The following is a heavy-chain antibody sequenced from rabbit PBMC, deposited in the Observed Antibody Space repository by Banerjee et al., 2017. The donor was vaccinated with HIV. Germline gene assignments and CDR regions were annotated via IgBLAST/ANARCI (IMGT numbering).Heavy chain of an antibody. D-gene: IGHD8-1*01. CDR3: ARSNYADSNYYIDAFDP. V-gene: IGHV1S40*01. CDR2: IYTGSSGST. J-gene: IGHJ2*01. Sequence: QSLEESGGDLVKPGASLTLTCTASGFSFSSNYYMCWVRQAPGKGLEWIGCIYTGSSGSTYYASWAKGRFTISKTSSTTVTLQMTSLTAADTATYFCARSNYADSNYYIDAFDPWGPGTLVTVS. CDR1: GFSFSSNYY.